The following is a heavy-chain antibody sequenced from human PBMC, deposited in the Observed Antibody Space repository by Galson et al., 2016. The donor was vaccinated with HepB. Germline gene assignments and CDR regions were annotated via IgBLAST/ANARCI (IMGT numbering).Heavy chain of an antibody. V-gene: IGHV3-33*01. Sequence: SLRLSCAASGFTFSHYGMHWVRHAPGKGLQCVAVIWYDGTEKYYADSMKGRFTISRDNSKNTLYLQMNSLRAEDTAVYYCARTSNHDYNGLDVWGQGTTVTVSS. CDR1: GFTFSHYG. CDR2: IWYDGTEK. J-gene: IGHJ6*02. CDR3: ARTSNHDYNGLDV. D-gene: IGHD5-12*01.